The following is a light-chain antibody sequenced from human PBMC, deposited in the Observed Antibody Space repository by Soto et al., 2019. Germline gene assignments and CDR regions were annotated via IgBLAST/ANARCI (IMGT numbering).Light chain of an antibody. Sequence: EIVMTQSPATLSGSTWARASRSFRASQSVGSNLAWYQQNPGQAPRLLIYGASTRATGITARFRGSGSGTEFTLTISSLQSEDFAVYYCQQYNNWPPLSFGGGTKVDNK. CDR1: QSVGSN. V-gene: IGKV3-15*01. J-gene: IGKJ4*01. CDR3: QQYNNWPPLS. CDR2: GAS.